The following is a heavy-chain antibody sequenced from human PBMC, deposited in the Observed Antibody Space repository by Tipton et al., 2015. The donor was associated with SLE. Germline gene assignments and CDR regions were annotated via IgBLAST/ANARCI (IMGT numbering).Heavy chain of an antibody. CDR1: GFTFSSYG. V-gene: IGHV3-23*01. J-gene: IGHJ3*02. CDR3: AKETANYYDSSGYYFEGALDI. D-gene: IGHD3-22*01. Sequence: SLRLSCGASGFTFSSYGMSWVRQAPGKGLEWVSAISGSGGSTYYAESVKGRFTISRDNSKNTLYLQMNSLRAEDTAVYYCAKETANYYDSSGYYFEGALDIWGQGTMVTVSS. CDR2: ISGSGGST.